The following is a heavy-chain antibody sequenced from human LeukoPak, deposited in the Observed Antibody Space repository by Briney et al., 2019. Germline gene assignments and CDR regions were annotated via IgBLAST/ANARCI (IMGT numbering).Heavy chain of an antibody. CDR3: ARVPSYSSSWYFSDY. CDR1: GYMFTSYG. J-gene: IGHJ4*02. Sequence: ASVKVSCKASGYMFTSYGFSWVRQAPGQGLEWMGWISVYNGNSNYAQNLQGRVTMTTDTSTSTAYMELRSLRSDDTAVYYCARVPSYSSSWYFSDYWGQGTLVTVSS. D-gene: IGHD6-13*01. CDR2: ISVYNGNS. V-gene: IGHV1-18*01.